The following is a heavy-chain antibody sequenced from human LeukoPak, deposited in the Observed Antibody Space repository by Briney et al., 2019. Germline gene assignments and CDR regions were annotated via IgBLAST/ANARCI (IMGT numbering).Heavy chain of an antibody. CDR1: GFTFTSYV. J-gene: IGHJ4*02. Sequence: PGGSLRLSCAASGFTFTSYVMSWVRQAPGKGLEWVSGISGSGGSTNYADSVKGRFTISRDNSKNTLYLQMNSLRAEDTALYYCARVSAPGTSGWYFGYWGQGTLVIVSS. CDR3: ARVSAPGTSGWYFGY. D-gene: IGHD6-19*01. V-gene: IGHV3-23*01. CDR2: ISGSGGST.